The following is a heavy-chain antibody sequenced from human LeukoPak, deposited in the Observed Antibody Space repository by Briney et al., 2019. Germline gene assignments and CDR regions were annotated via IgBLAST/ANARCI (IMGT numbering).Heavy chain of an antibody. J-gene: IGHJ4*02. D-gene: IGHD3-10*01. Sequence: PGGSLRLSCAASGFTFKSYPMHWVRQAPGKGLEWVGLISFDGSDKSYAASVEGRFTISRDNSKSMLYLQMNSLSADDTAVYYCARVLGFGSPPAYWGQGTLVSVSS. V-gene: IGHV3-30*04. CDR2: ISFDGSDK. CDR1: GFTFKSYP. CDR3: ARVLGFGSPPAY.